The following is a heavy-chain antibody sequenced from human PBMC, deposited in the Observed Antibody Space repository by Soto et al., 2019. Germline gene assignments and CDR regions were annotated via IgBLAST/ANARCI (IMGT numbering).Heavy chain of an antibody. J-gene: IGHJ5*02. CDR2: IDWDDDK. CDR3: ARIRIAVAQGDWFDP. D-gene: IGHD6-19*01. V-gene: IGHV2-70*11. Sequence: SGPTLVNPTQTLTLTCTFSGFSLSASGMCVSWIRQPPGKALEWLARIDWDDDKYYSTSLKTRLTISKDTSKNQVVLTMTNMDPVDTATYYCARIRIAVAQGDWFDPWGQGTLVTVSS. CDR1: GFSLSASGMC.